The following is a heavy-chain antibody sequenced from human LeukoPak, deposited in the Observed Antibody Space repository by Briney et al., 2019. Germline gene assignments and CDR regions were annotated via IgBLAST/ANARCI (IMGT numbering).Heavy chain of an antibody. D-gene: IGHD4-17*01. J-gene: IGHJ4*02. CDR1: GFTFSSYS. V-gene: IGHV3-21*01. CDR2: ISSSSSYI. CDR3: ARGQSGDYPDY. Sequence: PGGSLTLSCAASGFTFSSYSMNWVRQAPGKGLEWGSSISSSSSYIYYADSVKGRFTISRDNAKNSLYLQMNSLRAEDTAVYYCARGQSGDYPDYWGQGTLVTVSS.